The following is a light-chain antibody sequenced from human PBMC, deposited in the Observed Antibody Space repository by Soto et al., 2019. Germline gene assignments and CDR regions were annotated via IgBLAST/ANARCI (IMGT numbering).Light chain of an antibody. Sequence: DIQMTQSPSTLSASVGDRVSITCRASQTINNLMAWYQQKPGQAPKLLIYKASNLETGVPSRFSGSGSGTEFTLTISSLQPDDFATYYCQRYSSYPSLTFGGGTKVDIK. V-gene: IGKV1-5*03. CDR2: KAS. J-gene: IGKJ4*01. CDR1: QTINNL. CDR3: QRYSSYPSLT.